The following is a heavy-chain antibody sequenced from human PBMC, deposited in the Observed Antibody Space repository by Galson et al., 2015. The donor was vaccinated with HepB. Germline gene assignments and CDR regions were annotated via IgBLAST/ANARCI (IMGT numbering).Heavy chain of an antibody. CDR3: AKVRDITPYYYYGMDV. D-gene: IGHD3-9*01. J-gene: IGHJ6*02. CDR1: GFTFSSYG. V-gene: IGHV3-30*18. CDR2: ISYDGSNK. Sequence: SLRLSCAASGFTFSSYGMHWVRQAPGKGLEWVAVISYDGSNKYYADSVKGRFTISRDNSKNTLYLQMNSLRAEDTAVYYCAKVRDITPYYYYGMDVWGQGTTVTVSS.